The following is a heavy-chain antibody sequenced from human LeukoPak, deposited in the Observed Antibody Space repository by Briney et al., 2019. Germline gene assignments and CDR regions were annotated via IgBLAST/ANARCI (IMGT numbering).Heavy chain of an antibody. CDR3: ARPGGPEFSTTHFDY. J-gene: IGHJ4*02. CDR2: IKQDGSEK. D-gene: IGHD2/OR15-2a*01. CDR1: GFIFSDYW. V-gene: IGHV3-7*01. Sequence: GGPLRLSCAASGFIFSDYWMSWVRQAPGKGLEWVATIKQDGSEKYFVDSVKGRFTISRDNAKNSLYLQMNSLRDEDTAVYYCARPGGPEFSTTHFDYWGQGSLVTVSS.